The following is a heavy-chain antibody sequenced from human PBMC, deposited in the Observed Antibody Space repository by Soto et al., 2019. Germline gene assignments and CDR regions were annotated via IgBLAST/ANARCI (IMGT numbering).Heavy chain of an antibody. Sequence: PGGSLRLSCAASGFTFSGSAMHWVRQASGKGLEWVGRIRSKANSYATAYAASVKGRFTISRDDSKNTAYLQMNSLKTEDTAVYCCTRQPEYYYDSSGSQTYFDYWGQGTLVTVSS. D-gene: IGHD3-22*01. CDR1: GFTFSGSA. CDR2: IRSKANSYAT. V-gene: IGHV3-73*01. CDR3: TRQPEYYYDSSGSQTYFDY. J-gene: IGHJ4*02.